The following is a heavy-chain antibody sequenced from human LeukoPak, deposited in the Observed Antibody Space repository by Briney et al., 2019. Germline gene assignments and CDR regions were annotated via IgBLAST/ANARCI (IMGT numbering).Heavy chain of an antibody. D-gene: IGHD2-21*02. CDR2: IYYSGST. CDR1: GGSISSGGYS. Sequence: SETLSLTCAVSGGSISSGGYSWSWIRQPPGKGLEWIGYIYYSGSTYYNPSPKSRVTISVDTCKNQFSLKLSSVTAADTAVYYCTRGASKTVYYYYYYMDVWGKGTTVTVSS. J-gene: IGHJ6*03. V-gene: IGHV4-30-4*07. CDR3: TRGASKTVYYYYYYMDV.